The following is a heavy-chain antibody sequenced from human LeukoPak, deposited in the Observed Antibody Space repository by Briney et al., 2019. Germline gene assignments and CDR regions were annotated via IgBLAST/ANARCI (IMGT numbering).Heavy chain of an antibody. CDR2: INHSGST. V-gene: IGHV4-34*01. D-gene: IGHD1-26*01. J-gene: IGHJ4*02. CDR3: ARARSAKWGFDY. Sequence: SETLSLTCAVYGGSFSGYFWIWNRQPPGKGLEWIGEINHSGSTNYNPSLKSRVTISLDTSKNQFSLKLSSVTAADTAIYYCARARSAKWGFDYWGQGILVTVSS. CDR1: GGSFSGYF.